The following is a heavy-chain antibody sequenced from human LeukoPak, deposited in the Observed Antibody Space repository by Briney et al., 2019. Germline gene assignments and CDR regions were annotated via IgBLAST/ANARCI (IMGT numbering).Heavy chain of an antibody. V-gene: IGHV3-23*01. D-gene: IGHD2-8*02. CDR2: ISGSGGTT. Sequence: PGGSLRLSCAASEFTFSSYAMSWVRQAPGKGLEWVSAISGSGGTTYYADSVKGRFTISRDNSKNTLYLQMNNLRAEDTAVYYCARDYWVFDYWGQGTLVTVSS. J-gene: IGHJ4*02. CDR1: EFTFSSYA. CDR3: ARDYWVFDY.